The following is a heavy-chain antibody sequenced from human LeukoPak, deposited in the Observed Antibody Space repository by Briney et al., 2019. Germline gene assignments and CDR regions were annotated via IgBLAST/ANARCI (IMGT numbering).Heavy chain of an antibody. CDR1: SDSFSRRTSY. CDR2: ISYSGST. J-gene: IGHJ4*02. V-gene: IGHV4-39*07. Sequence: PSETLSLTCTASSDSFSRRTSYWGWLRQPPGKGLEWIGSISYSGSTSYNPSLKSRVTISVDTSKNQFSLKLSSVTAADTAVYYCARVGRYSYEIDYWGQGTLVTVSS. D-gene: IGHD5-18*01. CDR3: ARVGRYSYEIDY.